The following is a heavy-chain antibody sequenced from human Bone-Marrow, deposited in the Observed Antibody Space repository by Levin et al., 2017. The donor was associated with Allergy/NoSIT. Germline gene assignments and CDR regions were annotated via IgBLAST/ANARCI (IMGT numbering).Heavy chain of an antibody. J-gene: IGHJ3*02. D-gene: IGHD2-15*01. V-gene: IGHV4-59*01. CDR1: GGSISSYY. CDR3: ARHAPYCSGGSCYGAFDI. Sequence: SSETLSLTCTVSGGSISSYYWSWIRQPPGKGLEWIGYIYYSGSTNYNPSLKSRVTISVDTSKNQFSLKLSSVTAADTAVYYCARHAPYCSGGSCYGAFDIWGQGTMVTVSS. CDR2: IYYSGST.